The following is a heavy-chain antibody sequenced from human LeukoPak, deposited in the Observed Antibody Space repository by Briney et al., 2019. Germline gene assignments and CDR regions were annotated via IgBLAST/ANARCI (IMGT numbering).Heavy chain of an antibody. CDR1: GFTFSSYW. CDR2: INPDGSST. V-gene: IGHV3-74*01. Sequence: GGSLRLSCAGSGFTFSSYWIHWVRQAPGEGLVWVSRINPDGSSTTYADSVEGRFTISRDNAENTLYLQMNSLRVEDSAVYYCARAGYYRFDYWGQGTLVTVSS. J-gene: IGHJ4*02. D-gene: IGHD2/OR15-2a*01. CDR3: ARAGYYRFDY.